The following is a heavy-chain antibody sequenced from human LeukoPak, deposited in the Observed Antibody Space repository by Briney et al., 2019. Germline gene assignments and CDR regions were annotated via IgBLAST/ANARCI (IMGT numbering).Heavy chain of an antibody. V-gene: IGHV3-74*01. J-gene: IGHJ3*02. CDR1: GFTFSSYW. D-gene: IGHD3-22*01. Sequence: PGGSLRLSCAASGFTFSSYWMHWVRQAPGKGLVWVSRINSDGSSTSYADSEKGRFTISRDNAKNTLYLQMNSLRAEDTAVYYCARDQYYYDSSGYYDAFDIWGQGTMVTVSS. CDR3: ARDQYYYDSSGYYDAFDI. CDR2: INSDGSST.